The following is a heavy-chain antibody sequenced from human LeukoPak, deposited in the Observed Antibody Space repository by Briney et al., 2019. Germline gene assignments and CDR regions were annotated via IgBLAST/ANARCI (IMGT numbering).Heavy chain of an antibody. J-gene: IGHJ4*02. CDR1: GFTFSSYA. D-gene: IGHD2-2*01. Sequence: GGSLRLSCAASGFTFSSYAMGWVRQAPGKGLEWVSAISGSGGSTYYADSVKGRFTISRDNSKNTLYLQMNSLRAEDTAVYYCAKDRFSVVVPAAADYWGQGTLVTVSS. CDR2: ISGSGGST. CDR3: AKDRFSVVVPAAADY. V-gene: IGHV3-23*01.